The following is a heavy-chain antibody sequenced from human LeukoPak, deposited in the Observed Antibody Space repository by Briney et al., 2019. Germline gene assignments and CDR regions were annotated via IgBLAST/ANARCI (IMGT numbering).Heavy chain of an antibody. D-gene: IGHD5-18*01. Sequence: PSETLSLTCAVYGGSFSGYYWSWIRQPPGKGLEWIGEINHSGSTNYNPSLKSRVTISVDTSKNQFSLKLSSVTAADTAVYYCSRWIQLWLRSGFDLWGRGTLVTVSS. J-gene: IGHJ2*01. CDR1: GGSFSGYY. CDR2: INHSGST. V-gene: IGHV4-34*01. CDR3: SRWIQLWLRSGFDL.